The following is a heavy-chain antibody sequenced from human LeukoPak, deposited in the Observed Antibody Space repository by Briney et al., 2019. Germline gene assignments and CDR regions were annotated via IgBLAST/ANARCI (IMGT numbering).Heavy chain of an antibody. V-gene: IGHV1-2*02. CDR1: GYTFTGYY. CDR2: INPNSGGT. CDR3: ARDATSGSYFYYFGY. D-gene: IGHD1-26*01. J-gene: IGHJ4*02. Sequence: ASVKVSCKASGYTFTGYYMHWVRQAPGQGLEWMGWINPNSGGTNYAQKFQGRVTMTRDTSISTAYMELSRLRSDDTAVYYCARDATSGSYFYYFGYWGQGTLVIVSS.